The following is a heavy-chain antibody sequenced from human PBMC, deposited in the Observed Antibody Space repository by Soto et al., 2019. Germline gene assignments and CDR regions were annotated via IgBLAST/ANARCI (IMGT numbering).Heavy chain of an antibody. D-gene: IGHD6-13*01. Sequence: QVQLVQSGAEVKRPGSSVKVSCKASVGTFSNYAISWVRQAPGQGLEWMGGIIPIFGPANYAQNFQDRVTITADESTSTAYMELNRLRFEDTAVYYCAREDQSVIRAATRHYYYGMDVWGQGTTVTVSS. CDR3: AREDQSVIRAATRHYYYGMDV. V-gene: IGHV1-69*01. CDR2: IIPIFGPA. J-gene: IGHJ6*01. CDR1: VGTFSNYA.